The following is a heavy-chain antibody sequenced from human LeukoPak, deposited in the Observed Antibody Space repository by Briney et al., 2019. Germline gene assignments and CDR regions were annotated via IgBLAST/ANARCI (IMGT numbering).Heavy chain of an antibody. CDR3: ARDVAGTAPPPNYYYYYMDV. D-gene: IGHD1/OR15-1a*01. V-gene: IGHV4-39*02. Sequence: SETLSLTCAVSGDSINSGYHYWGWIRQPPGKGLEWIGTIYYTGSTYYNPSLKSRVTVSVDTSKNHFSLKLTSLTAADTAVYYCARDVAGTAPPPNYYYYYMDVWGKGTTVTISS. CDR2: IYYTGST. CDR1: GDSINSGYHY. J-gene: IGHJ6*03.